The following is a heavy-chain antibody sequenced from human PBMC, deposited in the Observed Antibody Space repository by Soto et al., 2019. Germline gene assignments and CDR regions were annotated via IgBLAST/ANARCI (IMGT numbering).Heavy chain of an antibody. CDR2: ISAYNGNT. Sequence: ASVKVSCKASGYTFTSYGISWVRQAPGQGLEWMGWISAYNGNTNYAQKLQGRVTMTTDTSTSTAYMELRSLRSDDTALYYCARDQQYYYDSSGYLDYWGQGTLVTVSS. J-gene: IGHJ4*02. CDR3: ARDQQYYYDSSGYLDY. CDR1: GYTFTSYG. D-gene: IGHD3-22*01. V-gene: IGHV1-18*01.